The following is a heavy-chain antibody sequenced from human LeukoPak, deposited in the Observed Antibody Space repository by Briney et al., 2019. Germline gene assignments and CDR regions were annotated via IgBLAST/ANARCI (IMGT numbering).Heavy chain of an antibody. V-gene: IGHV4-34*01. CDR3: ARAVGRRLYNWFDP. Sequence: PSETLSLTCAVYGGSFSGYYWSWIRQPPGKGLEWIGEINHSGSTNYNPSLKSRVTISVDTSKNQFSLKLSSVTAADTAVYYCARAVGRRLYNWFDPWGQGTLVTVSS. J-gene: IGHJ5*02. D-gene: IGHD4-23*01. CDR2: INHSGST. CDR1: GGSFSGYY.